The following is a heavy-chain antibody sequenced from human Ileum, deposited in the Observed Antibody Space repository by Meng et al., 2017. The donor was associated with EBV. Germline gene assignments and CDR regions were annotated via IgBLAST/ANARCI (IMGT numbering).Heavy chain of an antibody. CDR3: ARGTGTTFA. V-gene: IGHV4-61*01. CDR1: GGSVPSVSYY. D-gene: IGHD1-1*01. CDR2: IYYTGST. Sequence: VHLPASGPGLVKPSETLSLTCTVSGGSVPSVSYYWSWIRQPPGEGLEWIVYIYYTGSTTSTPSLTSRVTISVDTSKNQFSLNLTSVTAADTAVYYCARGTGTTFAWGQGTLVTVSS. J-gene: IGHJ5*02.